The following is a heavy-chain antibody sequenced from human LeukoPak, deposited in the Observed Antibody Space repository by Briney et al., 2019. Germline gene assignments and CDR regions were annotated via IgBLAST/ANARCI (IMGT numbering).Heavy chain of an antibody. CDR1: GYTFTSYY. V-gene: IGHV1-46*01. CDR2: INPSGGST. Sequence: ASVKVSCKASGYTFTSYYMHGVRQAPGQGLEWMGIINPSGGSTSYAQKFQGRVTMTRDMSTSTVYMELSSLRSEDTAVYYCARDHYDFWSGYPKSYYMDVWGKGTTVTVSS. J-gene: IGHJ6*03. D-gene: IGHD3-3*01. CDR3: ARDHYDFWSGYPKSYYMDV.